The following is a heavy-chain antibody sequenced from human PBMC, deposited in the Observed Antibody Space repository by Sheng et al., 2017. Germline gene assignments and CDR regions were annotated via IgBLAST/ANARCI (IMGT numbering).Heavy chain of an antibody. CDR3: ARGGHFISSLYYFDY. V-gene: IGHV3-30*03. Sequence: QVQLVESGGGVVQPGRSLRLSCAGSGFTFSSYDMHWVRQAPGKGLEWVALISYDGSKKYYTDSVKGRFTISRDNSKNTLYLQMNGLRAEDTAVHYCARGGHFISSLYYFDYWGQGTLVTVSS. J-gene: IGHJ4*02. D-gene: IGHD6-13*01. CDR1: GFTFSSYD. CDR2: ISYDGSKK.